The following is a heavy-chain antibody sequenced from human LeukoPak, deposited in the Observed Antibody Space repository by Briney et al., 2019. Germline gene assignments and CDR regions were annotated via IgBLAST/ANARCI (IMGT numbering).Heavy chain of an antibody. J-gene: IGHJ4*02. V-gene: IGHV4-39*07. CDR2: IYYSGST. CDR3: AREAVYYSNYGYFDY. CDR1: GGSISSSSYY. D-gene: IGHD4-11*01. Sequence: SETLSLTCTVSGGSISSSSYYWGWIRQPPGKGLEWIGSIYYSGSTYYNPSLKSRVTISVDTSKNQFSLKLSSVTAADTAVYYCAREAVYYSNYGYFDYWGQGTMVTVSS.